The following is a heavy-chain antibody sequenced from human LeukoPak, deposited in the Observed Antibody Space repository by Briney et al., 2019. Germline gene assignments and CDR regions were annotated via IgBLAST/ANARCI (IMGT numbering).Heavy chain of an antibody. V-gene: IGHV1-2*02. CDR1: GYTFTGYY. CDR3: ARTPRDITMVRGVIYYYYGMDV. Sequence: ASVKVSCKASGYTFTGYYMHWVRQAPGQGLEWMGWINPNSGGTNYAQKFQGRVTMTRDTSISTAYMELSRLRSDDTAVYYCARTPRDITMVRGVIYYYYGMDVWGQGTTVTVSS. CDR2: INPNSGGT. D-gene: IGHD3-10*01. J-gene: IGHJ6*02.